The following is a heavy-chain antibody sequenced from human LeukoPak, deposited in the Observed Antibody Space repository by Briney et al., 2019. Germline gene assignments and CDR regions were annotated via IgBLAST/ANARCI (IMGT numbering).Heavy chain of an antibody. CDR2: IARDDFT. J-gene: IGHJ4*02. D-gene: IGHD6-19*01. CDR1: GFTFRDYS. CDR3: VKERDRGTDVADDFDF. Sequence: GASPRLSCVASGFTFRDYSMAWVRQLPGGGLEWVSAIARDDFTVYPDPLKGRFTISRDNSRNTLYLQMNTLRAEDTAVYYCVKERDRGTDVADDFDFWGQGTLVTVSS. V-gene: IGHV3-23*01.